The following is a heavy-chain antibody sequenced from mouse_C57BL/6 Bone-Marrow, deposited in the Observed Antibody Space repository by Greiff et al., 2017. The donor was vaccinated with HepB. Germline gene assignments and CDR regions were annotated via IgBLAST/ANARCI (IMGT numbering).Heavy chain of an antibody. CDR1: GFSLSTSGMG. CDR2: IYWDDDK. V-gene: IGHV8-12*01. Sequence: QVTLKVSGPGILQSSQSLSLTCSFSGFSLSTSGMGVSWIRQPSGKGREWLAHIYWDDDKRYNPSLKSRITITKDTSRNQVLLRITSVDTAATASYYCARGDQDDEFAYWGQGTLVTVSA. D-gene: IGHD2-12*01. CDR3: ARGDQDDEFAY. J-gene: IGHJ3*01.